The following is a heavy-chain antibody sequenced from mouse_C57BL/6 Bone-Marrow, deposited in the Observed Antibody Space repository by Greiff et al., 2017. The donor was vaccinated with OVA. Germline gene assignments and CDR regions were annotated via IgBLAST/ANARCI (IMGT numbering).Heavy chain of an antibody. CDR1: GFTFSSYS. CDR2: ISDGGSYT. CDR3: AREGDYSNFLFAY. D-gene: IGHD2-5*01. V-gene: IGHV5-4*01. Sequence: EVKLVESGGGLVKPGGSLKLSCAASGFTFSSYSMPWVRQSPEQRLEWVATISDGGSYTYYPDNVKGQVTIPGDNAKNNPYLQLSHLTSEDTAVYYCAREGDYSNFLFAYWGQGTLVTVSA. J-gene: IGHJ3*01.